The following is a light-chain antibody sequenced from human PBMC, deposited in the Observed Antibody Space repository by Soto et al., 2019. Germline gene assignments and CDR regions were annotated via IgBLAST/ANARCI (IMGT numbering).Light chain of an antibody. CDR3: QQYNSWPPWA. V-gene: IGKV3-15*01. CDR1: QSVSTN. J-gene: IGKJ1*01. Sequence: EIVMTQSPATLSVSPGERATLSCRASQSVSTNLAWYQQKPGQAPRPLIYGASTRATDIPARFSGSGSGTEFTLTISSLQSEDAAVYYCQQYNSWPPWAFGQGTKVEI. CDR2: GAS.